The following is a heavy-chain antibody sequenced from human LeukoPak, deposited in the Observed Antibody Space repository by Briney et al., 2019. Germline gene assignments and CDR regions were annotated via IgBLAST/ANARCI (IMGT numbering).Heavy chain of an antibody. CDR2: ISWDGDST. V-gene: IGHV3-43*01. Sequence: PGGSLRLSCASSGITFDDYTMHCVRHAPGKGLEGVSLISWDGDSTYYADSVKGRFTISRDNGKNSLYLQMYSLRTEDSALYYCTKDIYAKGAVGGFDYWGQRTLVTVSS. D-gene: IGHD1-26*01. CDR3: TKDIYAKGAVGGFDY. J-gene: IGHJ4*02. CDR1: GITFDDYT.